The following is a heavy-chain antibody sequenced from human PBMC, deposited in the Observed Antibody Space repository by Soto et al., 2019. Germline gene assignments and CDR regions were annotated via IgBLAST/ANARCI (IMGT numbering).Heavy chain of an antibody. CDR1: GGSISSSNYY. CDR2: IYYSGTT. V-gene: IGHV4-39*01. CDR3: SIAVARRGFSVAS. D-gene: IGHD5-18*01. J-gene: IGHJ5*01. Sequence: SETLSLTCTVSGGSISSSNYYWGWIRQPPGKGLEWIGGIYYSGTTYYTPSLKSRVTISIDTSKNQFSLKLSSMTAVDTAVYYCSIAVARRGFSVASWGQGSLVTVSS.